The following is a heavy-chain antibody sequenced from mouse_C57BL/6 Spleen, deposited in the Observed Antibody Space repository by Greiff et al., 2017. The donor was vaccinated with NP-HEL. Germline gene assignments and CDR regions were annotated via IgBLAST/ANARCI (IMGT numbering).Heavy chain of an antibody. CDR2: IDPSDSYT. CDR1: GYTFTSYW. CDR3: ARGGMVTRAMDY. J-gene: IGHJ4*01. Sequence: QVQLQQPGAELVRPGTSVKLSCKASGYTFTSYWMHWVKQRPGQGLEWIGVIDPSDSYTNYNQKFKGKATLTVDTSSSTAYMQLSSLTSEDSAVYYCARGGMVTRAMDYWGQGTSVTVSS. V-gene: IGHV1-59*01. D-gene: IGHD2-2*01.